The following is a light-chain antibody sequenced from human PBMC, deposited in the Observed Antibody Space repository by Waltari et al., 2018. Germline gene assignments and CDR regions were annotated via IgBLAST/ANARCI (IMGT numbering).Light chain of an antibody. CDR2: EDT. Sequence: QSALTQPASVSGSPGQSITLSCTGTSSDVGSHNLVSWYQHHPGKAPKLMIYEDTKRPSGVSNRCSGSKSGNTASLTISGLQAEDEADYYCCSYAGGTASILLGGGTKLTVL. V-gene: IGLV2-23*01. CDR3: CSYAGGTASIL. J-gene: IGLJ2*01. CDR1: SSDVGSHNL.